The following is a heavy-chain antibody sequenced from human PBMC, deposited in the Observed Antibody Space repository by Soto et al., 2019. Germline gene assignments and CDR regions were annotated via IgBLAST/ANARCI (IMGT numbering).Heavy chain of an antibody. CDR3: AKDDAGTASY. CDR2: ISYDGSNK. V-gene: IGHV3-30*18. CDR1: GFTFSSYG. J-gene: IGHJ4*02. Sequence: GGSLRLSCAASGFTFSSYGMHWVRQAPGKGLEWVAVISYDGSNKYYADSVKGRFTISRDNSKNTLYLQMNSLRAEDTAVYYCAKDDAGTASYWGQGTLVTVSS. D-gene: IGHD1-1*01.